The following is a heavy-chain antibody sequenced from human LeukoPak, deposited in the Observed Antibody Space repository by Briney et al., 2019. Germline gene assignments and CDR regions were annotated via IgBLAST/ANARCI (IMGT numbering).Heavy chain of an antibody. V-gene: IGHV3-74*01. CDR3: TRDAAGLDY. CDR1: GFTFRNHW. D-gene: IGHD1-14*01. Sequence: PGGSLRLSCAASGFTFRNHWMHWVRQAPAKGLVWVSRIKGDGSTKTYADSVKGRFTISRDNAKNTLYLQMNSLRSEDTAVYYCTRDAAGLDYWGQGTLVTVSS. J-gene: IGHJ4*02. CDR2: IKGDGSTK.